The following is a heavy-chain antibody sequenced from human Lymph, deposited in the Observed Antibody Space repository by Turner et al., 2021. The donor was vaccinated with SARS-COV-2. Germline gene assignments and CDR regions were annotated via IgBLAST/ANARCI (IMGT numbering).Heavy chain of an antibody. J-gene: IGHJ4*02. CDR3: ARGAAYCSGGSCYRKGFDY. CDR1: GGTFSSSA. Sequence: QVQLVQSWAEVKKPGSSVKVSCKASGGTFSSSAISWVRQAPGQGLEWMGGIIPIFGTANYAQRFQGRVTITADESTSTAYMELRSLRSEDTAVYYCARGAAYCSGGSCYRKGFDYWGQGTPVTVSS. D-gene: IGHD2-15*01. CDR2: IIPIFGTA. V-gene: IGHV1-69*01.